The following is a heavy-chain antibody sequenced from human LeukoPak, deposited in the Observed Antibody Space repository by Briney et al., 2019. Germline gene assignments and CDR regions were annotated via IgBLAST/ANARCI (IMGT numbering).Heavy chain of an antibody. CDR1: GFMFSSNW. CDR2: IKEDGTET. J-gene: IGHJ4*02. CDR3: AKEGRSLQTY. D-gene: IGHD5-24*01. Sequence: GGSLRLSCAASGFMFSSNWMSWVRLAPGKGLEWVANIKEDGTETYYVDSVKGRFTISRDNAKNPLYLQMNSLRVEDTAVYYCAKEGRSLQTYWGQGTLVTVSS. V-gene: IGHV3-7*03.